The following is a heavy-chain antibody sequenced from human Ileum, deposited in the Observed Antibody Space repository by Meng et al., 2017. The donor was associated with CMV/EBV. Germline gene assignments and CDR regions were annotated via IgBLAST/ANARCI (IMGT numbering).Heavy chain of an antibody. CDR1: GFTFSSYA. V-gene: IGHV3-20*04. Sequence: GGSLRLSCAASGFTFSSYAMSWVRQAPGKGLEWVSGINWNGGSTSYADSVKGRFTISRDNAKNSLYLQMNSLRAEDTALYYCARGLTGIHYWGQGTLVTVSS. CDR3: ARGLTGIHY. D-gene: IGHD1-20*01. J-gene: IGHJ4*02. CDR2: INWNGGST.